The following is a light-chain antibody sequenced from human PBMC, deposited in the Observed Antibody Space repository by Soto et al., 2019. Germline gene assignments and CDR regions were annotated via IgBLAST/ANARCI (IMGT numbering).Light chain of an antibody. CDR2: DVS. J-gene: IGLJ1*01. V-gene: IGLV2-14*01. CDR1: SSDVGGYNY. CDR3: SSYTSSSTLFDV. Sequence: QSALTQPASASGSPGQSITISCTGTSSDVGGYNYVSWYQQHPGKAPKLMIYDVSNRPSGVSNRFSGSKSGNTASLTISGLQAEDEADYYCSSYTSSSTLFDVFGTGTKVTVL.